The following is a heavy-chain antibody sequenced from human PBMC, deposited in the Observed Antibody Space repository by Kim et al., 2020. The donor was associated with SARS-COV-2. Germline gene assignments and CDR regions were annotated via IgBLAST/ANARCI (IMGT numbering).Heavy chain of an antibody. V-gene: IGHV1-8*01. Sequence: ASVKVSCKASGYTFTSYDINWVRQATGQGLEWMGWMNPNSGNTGYAQKFQGRVTMTRNTSISTAYMELSSLRSEDTAVYYCARVGRLGFGELFGDYYYYYYGMDVWGQGTTVTVSS. CDR1: GYTFTSYD. CDR3: ARVGRLGFGELFGDYYYYYYGMDV. CDR2: MNPNSGNT. D-gene: IGHD3-10*01. J-gene: IGHJ6*02.